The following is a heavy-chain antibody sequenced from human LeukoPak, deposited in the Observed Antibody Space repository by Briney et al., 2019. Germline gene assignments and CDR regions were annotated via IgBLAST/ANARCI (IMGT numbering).Heavy chain of an antibody. CDR3: ARIGGNWNYVY. CDR1: GYTFTGYY. Sequence: ASVEVSCKASGYTFTGYYMHWVRQAPGQGLEWMGWINPNSGGTNYAQNFQGRVTMTRDTSISTAYMELSRLRSDDTAVYYCARIGGNWNYVYWGQGTLVTVSS. V-gene: IGHV1-2*02. CDR2: INPNSGGT. J-gene: IGHJ4*02. D-gene: IGHD1-7*01.